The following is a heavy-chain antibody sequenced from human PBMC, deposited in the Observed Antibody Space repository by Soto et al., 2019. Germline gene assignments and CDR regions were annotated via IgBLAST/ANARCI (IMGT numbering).Heavy chain of an antibody. CDR1: EFTFNNYW. CDR2: INTDGSTT. Sequence: EVQLVESGGGLVQPGGSLRLSCAASEFTFNNYWMHWVRQVPGKGLEWVSRINTDGSTTNYADSVMGRFTISRDNDDNAVYLQMNRLRAEDTAVYYCAIGIYLKYGWDVWGKGATGTVSS. V-gene: IGHV3-74*01. CDR3: AIGIYLKYGWDV. D-gene: IGHD3-16*02. J-gene: IGHJ6*04.